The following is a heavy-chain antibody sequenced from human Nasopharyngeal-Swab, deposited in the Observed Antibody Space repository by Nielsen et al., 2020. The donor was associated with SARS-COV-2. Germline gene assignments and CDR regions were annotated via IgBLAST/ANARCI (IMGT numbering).Heavy chain of an antibody. D-gene: IGHD3-16*01. Sequence: GESLKIPCAASGFTFSSYGMHWVRQAPGKGLEWVAFIRYDGFNQHYADSVKGRFTISRDSFKNTLYLQLNSLRAEDTAVYYCAKDHKMDSGGGVGYMDVWGKGTTVTVSS. CDR2: IRYDGFNQ. J-gene: IGHJ6*03. V-gene: IGHV3-30*02. CDR1: GFTFSSYG. CDR3: AKDHKMDSGGGVGYMDV.